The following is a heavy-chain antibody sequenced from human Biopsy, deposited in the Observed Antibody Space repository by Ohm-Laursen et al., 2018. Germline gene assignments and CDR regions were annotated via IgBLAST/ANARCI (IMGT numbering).Heavy chain of an antibody. CDR2: ISSGGST. J-gene: IGHJ4*02. CDR1: GFIFSSAW. CDR3: ATDHYGSINY. V-gene: IGHV3-74*01. Sequence: GSLRLSCSASGFIFSSAWMHWVRQAPGKGLVWVSCISSGGSTTYADSVKGRFTISRDNAKNTAYLQMNSLRADDTALYYCATDHYGSINYWGQGTLVTVSS. D-gene: IGHD4-17*01.